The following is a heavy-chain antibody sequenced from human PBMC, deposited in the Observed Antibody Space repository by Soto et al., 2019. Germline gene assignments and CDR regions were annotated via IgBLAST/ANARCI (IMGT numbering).Heavy chain of an antibody. Sequence: QVQLVESGGGVVQPGRSLRLSCAASGFTFSSYGMHWVRQAPGKGLEWVAVIWYDGSNKYYADSVKGRFTISRDNSKNTLYLQMNSLRAEDTAVYYCARGVSSQPVKQQLAPFDYWGQGTLVTVSS. CDR2: IWYDGSNK. CDR3: ARGVSSQPVKQQLAPFDY. V-gene: IGHV3-33*01. D-gene: IGHD6-13*01. CDR1: GFTFSSYG. J-gene: IGHJ4*02.